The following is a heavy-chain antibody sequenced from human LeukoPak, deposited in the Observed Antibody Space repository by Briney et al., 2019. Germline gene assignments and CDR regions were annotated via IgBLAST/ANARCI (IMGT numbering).Heavy chain of an antibody. CDR1: GGSFSGYY. Sequence: SETLSLTCAVYGGSFSGYYWSWIRQPPGKGLEWIGEINHSGSTNYNPSLKSRVTISVDTSKNQFSLKLSSVTAADTAVYYCARPAEYTAMVYYWGQGTLVTVSS. J-gene: IGHJ4*02. CDR2: INHSGST. CDR3: ARPAEYTAMVYY. V-gene: IGHV4-34*01. D-gene: IGHD5-18*01.